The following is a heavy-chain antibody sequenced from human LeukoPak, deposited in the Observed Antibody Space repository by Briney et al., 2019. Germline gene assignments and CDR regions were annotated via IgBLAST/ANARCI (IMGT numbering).Heavy chain of an antibody. CDR1: GGSISSGDYY. D-gene: IGHD6-13*01. J-gene: IGHJ1*01. CDR3: ARAGAAAGEYFQH. CDR2: IYYSGST. Sequence: PSETLSLTSTVSGGSISSGDYYWSWIRQPPGKGLEWIGYIYYSGSTYYNPSLKSRVTISVDTSKNQFSLKLSSVTAADTAVYYCARAGAAAGEYFQHWGQGTLVTVSS. V-gene: IGHV4-30-4*01.